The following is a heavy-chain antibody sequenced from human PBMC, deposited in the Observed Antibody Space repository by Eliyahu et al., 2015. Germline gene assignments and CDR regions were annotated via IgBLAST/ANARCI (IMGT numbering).Heavy chain of an antibody. CDR2: IYWDDDK. CDR1: GFSLSTXEVG. D-gene: IGHD2/OR15-2a*01. V-gene: IGHV2-5*02. Sequence: QITLKESGPTLVKPTQTLTLTCTFSGFSLSTXEVGVGWIRQPPGKALECLALIYWDDDKRYSPSLKSRLTITKDTSKNQVVLTMTNMDPVDTATYYCAHNFHAFDIWGQGTMVTVSS. CDR3: AHNFHAFDI. J-gene: IGHJ3*02.